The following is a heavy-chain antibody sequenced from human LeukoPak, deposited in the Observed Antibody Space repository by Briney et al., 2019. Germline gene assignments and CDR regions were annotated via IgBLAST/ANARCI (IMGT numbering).Heavy chain of an antibody. J-gene: IGHJ4*02. CDR1: RGTISSGAYS. CDR2: IYHSGST. CDR3: ARASSGYYLDY. Sequence: SQTLSLTCAVSRGTISSGAYSWSWIRQPPGKGLEWIGNIYHSGSTYYNPSLKSRVTISGDRSKNQFSLKLSSVTAADTAVYYCARASSGYYLDYWGQGILVTVSS. V-gene: IGHV4-30-2*01. D-gene: IGHD3-22*01.